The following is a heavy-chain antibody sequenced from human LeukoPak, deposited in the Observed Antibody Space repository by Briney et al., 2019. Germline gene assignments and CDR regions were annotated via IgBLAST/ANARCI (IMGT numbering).Heavy chain of an antibody. J-gene: IGHJ4*02. CDR1: GGSISNYY. Sequence: SETLSLTCTVSGGSISNYYWSWIRQPPGKGLEWIGYIYYSGSTNYHPSLKSRVTISVDTSKNQFSLKLSSVTAADTAVYYCVRGGPPTVTRLDYWGQGTLSPSPQ. V-gene: IGHV4-59*01. CDR2: IYYSGST. D-gene: IGHD4-17*01. CDR3: VRGGPPTVTRLDY.